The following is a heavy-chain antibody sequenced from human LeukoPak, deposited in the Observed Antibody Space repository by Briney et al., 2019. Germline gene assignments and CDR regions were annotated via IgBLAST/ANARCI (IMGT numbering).Heavy chain of an antibody. J-gene: IGHJ3*02. V-gene: IGHV3-23*01. Sequence: GGSLRLSCAASGFIFSNYAMNWVRQAPGKGLQWVSSIRGGGANPTYIESVKGRSTISRDNSKNTLYLQMSSLRAEDTAVYYCAKMSLSYGNDAFDIWGQGTMVTVSS. CDR1: GFIFSNYA. CDR2: IRGGGANP. CDR3: AKMSLSYGNDAFDI. D-gene: IGHD3-16*01.